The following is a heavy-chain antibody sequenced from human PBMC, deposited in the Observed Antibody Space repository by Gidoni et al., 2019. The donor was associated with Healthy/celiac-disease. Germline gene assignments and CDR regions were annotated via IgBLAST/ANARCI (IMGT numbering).Heavy chain of an antibody. CDR2: ISGSGGST. J-gene: IGHJ3*02. Sequence: EVQLLESGGGLVQPGGSLRLSCAASGFTFSSSAMSLVRQAPGKGLEWVSAISGSGGSTYYADSVKGRFTISRDNSKNTLYLQMNSLRAEDTAVYYCAKVLMSRGYCSGGSCYGDGAFDIWGQGTMVTVSS. D-gene: IGHD2-15*01. V-gene: IGHV3-23*01. CDR1: GFTFSSSA. CDR3: AKVLMSRGYCSGGSCYGDGAFDI.